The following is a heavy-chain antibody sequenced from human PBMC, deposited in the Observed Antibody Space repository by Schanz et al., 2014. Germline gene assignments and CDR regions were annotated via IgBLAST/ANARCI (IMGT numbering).Heavy chain of an antibody. J-gene: IGHJ6*03. CDR3: ARPSDSSWYMDV. V-gene: IGHV3-30-3*01. Sequence: QVQLVESGGGVVQPGRSLRLSCAASGFTFSNYAMHWVRQAPGKGLEWVAFISYDGSNKYYADSVKGRFTISRDNSKNTLYLQMNSLRAEDTAVYYCARPSDSSWYMDVWGKGTTXTVSS. CDR2: ISYDGSNK. CDR1: GFTFSNYA. D-gene: IGHD2-21*02.